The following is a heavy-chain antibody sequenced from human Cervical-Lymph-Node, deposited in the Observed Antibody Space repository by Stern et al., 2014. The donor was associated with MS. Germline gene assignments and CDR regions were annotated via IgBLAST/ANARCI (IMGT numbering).Heavy chain of an antibody. CDR3: AARGGFCGGGSCSSAGFDF. CDR1: GFSLNSAGVG. D-gene: IGHD2-15*01. CDR2: IYWDDDK. J-gene: IGHJ3*01. V-gene: IGHV2-5*02. Sequence: VTLKESGPTLVKPTQTLTLTCALSGFSLNSAGVGVGWIRQPQGKALEWLAVIYWDDDKRHSPSLKTRLTITKDTSKNHVVLTLTNMDPVDTGTYYCAARGGFCGGGSCSSAGFDFWGQGTMVTVSS.